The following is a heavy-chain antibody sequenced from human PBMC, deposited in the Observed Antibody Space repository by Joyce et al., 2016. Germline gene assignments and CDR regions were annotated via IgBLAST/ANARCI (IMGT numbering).Heavy chain of an antibody. Sequence: EVQLVQSGAEVKKPGESLKISCKGSGFRFSSYWIGWVGPKPGKGLEWMVVISPCESDTKYSPSFRGQVTFSVDASTNTAFLQWASLKASDTAMYFCARHQKPDLGDIWGQGTLVTVSS. V-gene: IGHV5-51*01. CDR2: ISPCESDT. CDR3: ARHQKPDLGDI. CDR1: GFRFSSYW. D-gene: IGHD1-14*01. J-gene: IGHJ4*02.